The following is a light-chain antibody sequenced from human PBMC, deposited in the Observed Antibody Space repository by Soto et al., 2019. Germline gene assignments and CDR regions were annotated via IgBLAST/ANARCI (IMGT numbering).Light chain of an antibody. Sequence: PGERDTLSCRASQSVSSSYLAWYQQKPGQAPRLLIYGASSRATGIPDRFSGSGSGTDFTLTISSLQPEDFTTYYCQQLSSYPLTFGAGTKADI. CDR2: GAS. J-gene: IGKJ4*01. CDR1: QSVSSSY. V-gene: IGKV3-20*01. CDR3: QQLSSYPLT.